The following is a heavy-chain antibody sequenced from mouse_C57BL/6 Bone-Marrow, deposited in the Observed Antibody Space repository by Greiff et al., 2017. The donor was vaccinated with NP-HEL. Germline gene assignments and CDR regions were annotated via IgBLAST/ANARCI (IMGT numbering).Heavy chain of an antibody. Sequence: EVKLQESGGGLAQPGASMKLSCAASGFTFSDAWMDWVRQSPEKGLEWVAEISNKANNHASYYAESVKGRLTIARDASKSSVYQQKDSVRAEDAGTYYCSRRGYYLDYWGQGTTLTVSS. CDR2: ISNKANNHAS. CDR3: SRRGYYLDY. J-gene: IGHJ2*01. V-gene: IGHV6-6*01. CDR1: GFTFSDAW.